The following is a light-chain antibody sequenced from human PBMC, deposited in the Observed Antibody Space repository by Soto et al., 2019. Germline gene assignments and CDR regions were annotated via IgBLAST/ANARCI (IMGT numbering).Light chain of an antibody. Sequence: QSALTQPASVSGSPGQSITISCTGTSSDVGNYNVVSWYQQHPGSAPKLMTYEDSKRPSGVSNRFSGSKSGNTASLTISGLQAEDEADYYCCSYAGSSTGVFGGGTKVTVL. CDR3: CSYAGSSTGV. CDR1: SSDVGNYNV. J-gene: IGLJ3*02. V-gene: IGLV2-23*01. CDR2: EDS.